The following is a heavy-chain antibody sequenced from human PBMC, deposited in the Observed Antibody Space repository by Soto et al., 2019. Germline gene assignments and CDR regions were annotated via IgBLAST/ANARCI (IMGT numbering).Heavy chain of an antibody. Sequence: GSLRLSCAASGFTFSSYAMSWVRQAPGKGLEWVSAISGSGGSTYYADSVKGRFTISRDNSKNTLYLQMNSLRAEDTAVYYCAKVMDIVVVPAAPGFYGDYWGEGTLVTVSS. J-gene: IGHJ4*01. V-gene: IGHV3-23*01. CDR1: GFTFSSYA. CDR3: AKVMDIVVVPAAPGFYGDY. D-gene: IGHD2-2*03. CDR2: ISGSGGST.